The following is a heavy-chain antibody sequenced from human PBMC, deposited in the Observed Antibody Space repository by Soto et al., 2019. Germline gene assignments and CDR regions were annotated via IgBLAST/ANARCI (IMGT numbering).Heavy chain of an antibody. CDR2: IKQDGSEK. D-gene: IGHD3-10*01. CDR1: GFTFSSYW. CDR3: ARSKYYYASGNYKY. V-gene: IGHV3-7*01. Sequence: GGSLRLSCAASGFTFSSYWMTWVRQAPGKGLEWVANIKQDGSEKYYVDSVKGRFTISRDNAKNSLYLQMNSLRAEDTAVFYCARSKYYYASGNYKYWGQGTLVTVSS. J-gene: IGHJ4*02.